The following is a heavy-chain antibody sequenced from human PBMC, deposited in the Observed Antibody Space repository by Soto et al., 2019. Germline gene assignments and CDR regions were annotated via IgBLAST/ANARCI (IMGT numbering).Heavy chain of an antibody. V-gene: IGHV4-61*01. CDR1: GGSVSSGSYY. CDR3: ARMQIDYDILTGPDDY. J-gene: IGHJ4*02. D-gene: IGHD3-9*01. CDR2: IYYSGST. Sequence: SETLSLTCTVSGGSVSSGSYYWSWIRQPPGKGLEWIGYIYYSGSTNYNPSLKSRVTISVDTSKNQFSLKLSSVTAADTAVYYCARMQIDYDILTGPDDYWGQGTLVTVSS.